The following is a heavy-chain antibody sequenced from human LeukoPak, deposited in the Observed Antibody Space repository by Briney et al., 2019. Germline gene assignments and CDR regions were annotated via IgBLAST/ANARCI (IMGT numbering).Heavy chain of an antibody. CDR1: GDSISTSNSY. D-gene: IGHD4-17*01. CDR2: IYYSGST. V-gene: IGHV4-61*05. J-gene: IGHJ4*02. CDR3: ARRTVTWFDY. Sequence: SETLSLTCTVSGDSISTSNSYWGWIRQPPGKGLEWIGYIYYSGSTNYNPSLKSRVTISVDTSKNQFSLKLSSVTAADTAVYYCARRTVTWFDYWGQGTLVTVSS.